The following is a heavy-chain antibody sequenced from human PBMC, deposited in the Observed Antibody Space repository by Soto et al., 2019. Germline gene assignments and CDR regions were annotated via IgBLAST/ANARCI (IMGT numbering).Heavy chain of an antibody. V-gene: IGHV3-53*01. D-gene: IGHD6-13*01. CDR2: IYSNGDT. CDR3: AKVTRPGGAGIWWFDP. J-gene: IGHJ5*02. Sequence: EVQVAESGGGLIQAGGSLRLSCAASGFSVSSNYINWARQAAGRGLEWVAVIYSNGDTSYADSVKGRFTISRDNSKNTVFLQMDSLRAEDTAVYYCAKVTRPGGAGIWWFDPWGQGTQVTVS. CDR1: GFSVSSNY.